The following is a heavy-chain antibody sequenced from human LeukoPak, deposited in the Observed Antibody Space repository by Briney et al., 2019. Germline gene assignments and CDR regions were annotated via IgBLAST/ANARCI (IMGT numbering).Heavy chain of an antibody. D-gene: IGHD3-22*01. Sequence: PSETLSLTCAVYGGSLSGYNWFWIRQPPGKGLEWIGKINHSGRTNYNPSLKGRVTISIDKSENRFSVKLTSVTAADSAVYFCARAYYYDSTGYFEDEYWGQGTLVAVSS. CDR3: ARAYYYDSTGYFEDEY. CDR2: INHSGRT. V-gene: IGHV4-34*01. CDR1: GGSLSGYN. J-gene: IGHJ4*02.